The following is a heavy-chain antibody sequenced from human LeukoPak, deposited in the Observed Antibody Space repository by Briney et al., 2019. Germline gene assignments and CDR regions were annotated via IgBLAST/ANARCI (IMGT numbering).Heavy chain of an antibody. CDR2: LSDSGGST. V-gene: IGHV3-23*01. CDR3: AKNARVVVVPAATDY. Sequence: GGSLRLSCAASGLTFSTYAMTWVRQAPGKGLEWVSTLSDSGGSTYYADSVKGRFTISRDNSKNTLYLQMNSLRAEDTAVYYCAKNARVVVVPAATDYWGQGTLVTVSS. J-gene: IGHJ4*02. CDR1: GLTFSTYA. D-gene: IGHD2-2*01.